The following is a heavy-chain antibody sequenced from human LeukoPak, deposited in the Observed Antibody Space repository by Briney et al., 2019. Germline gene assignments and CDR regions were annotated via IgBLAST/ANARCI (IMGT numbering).Heavy chain of an antibody. J-gene: IGHJ4*02. V-gene: IGHV4-30-4*01. Sequence: SETLSLTCTVSGGSISSGDYYWSWIRQPPGKGLEWIGYIYYSGSTYYNPSLKSRVTISVDTSKNQFSLKLSSVTAADTAVYYCAREVVDYYGSRSYYFDYWGQGTLVTVSS. CDR2: IYYSGST. CDR1: GGSISSGDYY. D-gene: IGHD3-10*01. CDR3: AREVVDYYGSRSYYFDY.